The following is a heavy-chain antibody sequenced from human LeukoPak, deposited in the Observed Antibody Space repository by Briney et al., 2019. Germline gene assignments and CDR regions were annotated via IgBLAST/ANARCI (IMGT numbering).Heavy chain of an antibody. D-gene: IGHD6-13*01. V-gene: IGHV3-23*01. CDR1: GFTFSTYA. Sequence: PGGSLRLSCAASGFTFSTYAMSWVRQAPRKGLEWVSTISGNGVSTYYANSVKGRFTISRDNSKNTLWLQMNSLRAEDTALYYCAKPQYDSGWYYFDYWGQGTLVTVSS. CDR2: ISGNGVST. J-gene: IGHJ4*02. CDR3: AKPQYDSGWYYFDY.